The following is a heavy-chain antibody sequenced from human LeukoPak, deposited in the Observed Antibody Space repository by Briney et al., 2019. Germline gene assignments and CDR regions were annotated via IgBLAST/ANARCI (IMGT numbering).Heavy chain of an antibody. J-gene: IGHJ5*02. CDR1: GGSINSYY. Sequence: SETLSLTCTGSGGSINSYYWSWIRQPPGKGLEWIGYSYYSGSTNYNPSLKSRVTISVDTSKNQFSLKLSSVTAADTAVYYCARIGSWYLDWFDPWGQGTLVTVSS. CDR2: SYYSGST. V-gene: IGHV4-59*01. CDR3: ARIGSWYLDWFDP. D-gene: IGHD6-13*01.